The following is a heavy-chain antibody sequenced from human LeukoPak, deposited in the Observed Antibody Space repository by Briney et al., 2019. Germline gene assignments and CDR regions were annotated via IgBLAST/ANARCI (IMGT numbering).Heavy chain of an antibody. CDR2: IYSGGST. V-gene: IGHV3-53*01. CDR3: ARSSGRYDSSGYSDY. CDR1: GFAVSSNY. Sequence: PGGSLRLSCAASGFAVSSNYMSWVRQAPGKGLEWVSVIYSGGSTYYADSVKGRFTISRDNSKNTLYHQMNSLRAEDTAVYYCARSSGRYDSSGYSDYWGQGTLVTVSS. J-gene: IGHJ4*02. D-gene: IGHD3-22*01.